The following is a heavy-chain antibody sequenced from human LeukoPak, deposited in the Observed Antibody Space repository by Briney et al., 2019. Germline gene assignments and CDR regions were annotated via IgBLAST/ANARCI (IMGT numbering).Heavy chain of an antibody. J-gene: IGHJ4*02. D-gene: IGHD3-9*01. CDR1: GGSISSYF. CDR3: ASLLTGYYSIDY. V-gene: IGHV4-59*01. Sequence: SETLSLTCTVSGGSISSYFWSWIRQPPGKELEWIGYIYYSGTTNYNPSLKSRVTISGDTSKRQFSLKLSSVTAADTAVYYCASLLTGYYSIDYWGQGTLVTVSS. CDR2: IYYSGTT.